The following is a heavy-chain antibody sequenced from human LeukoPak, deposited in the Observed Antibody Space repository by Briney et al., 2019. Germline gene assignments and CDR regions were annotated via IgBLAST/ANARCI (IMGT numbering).Heavy chain of an antibody. Sequence: PGRSLRLSCAASGLTFRSSAMHWVRQAPGKGLEWVAVISYDGSNAYSADSVKGRFTISRDNSKNTLYLQMNSLRGEDTAVYYCARERFSSGAAYFDDWGQGTLVTVSS. CDR2: ISYDGSNA. CDR1: GLTFRSSA. CDR3: ARERFSSGAAYFDD. J-gene: IGHJ4*02. V-gene: IGHV3-30-3*01. D-gene: IGHD6-19*01.